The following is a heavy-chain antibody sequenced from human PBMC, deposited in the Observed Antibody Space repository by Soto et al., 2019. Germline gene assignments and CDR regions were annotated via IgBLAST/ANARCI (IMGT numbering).Heavy chain of an antibody. D-gene: IGHD2-15*01. CDR1: GYSFTSYW. V-gene: IGHV5-51*01. CDR2: IYPGDSDT. CDR3: ARVLVLGYCSGGSCYAYGMGV. Sequence: GESLKISCKGSGYSFTSYWIGWVRQMPGKGLEWMGIIYPGDSDTRYSPSFQGQVTISADKSISTAYLQWSSLKASDTAMYYCARVLVLGYCSGGSCYAYGMGVWGQGTTVTVSS. J-gene: IGHJ6*02.